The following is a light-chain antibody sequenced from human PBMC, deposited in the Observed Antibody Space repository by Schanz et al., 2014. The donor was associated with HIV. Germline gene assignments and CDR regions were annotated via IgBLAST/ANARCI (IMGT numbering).Light chain of an antibody. CDR2: EGS. CDR1: SSDVGGYNH. J-gene: IGLJ3*02. V-gene: IGLV2-23*01. CDR3: CSYAGSSTWV. Sequence: QSALTQPPSASGSPGQSVTISCTGTSSDVGGYNHVSWYQQHPGKAPKLMIYEGSKRPSGVSNRFSGSKSGNTASLTISGLQAEDEADYYCCSYAGSSTWVFGGGTKLTVL.